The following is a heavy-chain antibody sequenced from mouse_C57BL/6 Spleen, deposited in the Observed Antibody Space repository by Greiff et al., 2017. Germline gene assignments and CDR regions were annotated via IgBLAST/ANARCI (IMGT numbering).Heavy chain of an antibody. CDR1: GYTFTSYW. J-gene: IGHJ4*01. CDR3: ARKSSGYAMDY. D-gene: IGHD3-2*02. Sequence: QVQLQQPGAELVMPGASVKLSCKASGYTFTSYWMPWVKQRPGQGLEWIGEIDPSDSYTNYNQKFKGKSTLTVDKSSSTAYMQLSSLTSEDSSVYYCARKSSGYAMDYWGQGTSVTVSS. V-gene: IGHV1-69*01. CDR2: IDPSDSYT.